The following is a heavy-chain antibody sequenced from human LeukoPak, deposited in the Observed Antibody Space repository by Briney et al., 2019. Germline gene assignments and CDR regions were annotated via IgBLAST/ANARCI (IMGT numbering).Heavy chain of an antibody. CDR1: GFTFSRYS. J-gene: IGHJ3*02. D-gene: IGHD5-18*01. CDR3: AKDIKQLWLSRAFDI. V-gene: IGHV3-21*04. Sequence: GGSLRLSCAASGFTFSRYSMNWVRQAPGKGLEWVSSISSSSSYIYYADSVKGRFTISRDNAKSSLYLQMNSLRPEDTALYYCAKDIKQLWLSRAFDIWGQGTMVTVSS. CDR2: ISSSSSYI.